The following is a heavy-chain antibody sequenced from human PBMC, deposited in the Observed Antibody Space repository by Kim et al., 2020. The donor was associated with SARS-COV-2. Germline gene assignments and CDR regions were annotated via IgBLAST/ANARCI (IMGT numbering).Heavy chain of an antibody. D-gene: IGHD4-17*01. CDR3: ARSTTVTTFYYYYYGMDV. V-gene: IGHV4-34*01. Sequence: KSRVTIPVDTSKNQFSLKLGSVTAADTAVYYCARSTTVTTFYYYYYGMDVWGQGTTVTVSS. J-gene: IGHJ6*02.